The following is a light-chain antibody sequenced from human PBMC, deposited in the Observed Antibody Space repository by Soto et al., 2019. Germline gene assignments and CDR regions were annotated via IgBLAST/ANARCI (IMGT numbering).Light chain of an antibody. V-gene: IGLV2-14*01. Sequence: QSALTQPASVSGSPGQSITISCTGTNNDIGFYNYVSWFQHHPGKAPKLMIYEVTNRPSGVSIRFSGSKSGNTASLTISGLRAEDEADYYCTSYTTSSTVVFGGGTKVTVL. CDR3: TSYTTSSTVV. CDR1: NNDIGFYNY. J-gene: IGLJ2*01. CDR2: EVT.